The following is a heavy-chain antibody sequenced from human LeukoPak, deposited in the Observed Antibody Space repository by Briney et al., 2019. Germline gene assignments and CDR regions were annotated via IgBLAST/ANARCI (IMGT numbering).Heavy chain of an antibody. CDR1: GGSISSYY. V-gene: IGHV4-59*01. Sequence: SETLSLTCTVSGGSISSYYWSWIRQPPGKGLEWIGYIYYSGSTNYNPSLKSRVTISVDTSKNQFSLKLSSVTAADTAAYYCARVEVLRFLEWLSPYYYYMDVWGKGTTVTVSS. CDR2: IYYSGST. D-gene: IGHD3-3*01. J-gene: IGHJ6*03. CDR3: ARVEVLRFLEWLSPYYYYMDV.